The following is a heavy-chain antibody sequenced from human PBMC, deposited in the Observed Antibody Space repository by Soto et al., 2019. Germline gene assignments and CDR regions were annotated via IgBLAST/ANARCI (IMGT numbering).Heavy chain of an antibody. CDR2: IYYSGST. Sequence: QVQLQESGPGLVKPSQTLSLTCTVSGGSISSGGYYWSWIRQHPGKGLEWIGYIYYSGSTYYNPSLKSRVTISVDTSKNQFSQKLSSVTAADTAVYYCAIQNAGHGSLYYYGMDVWGQGTTVTVSS. CDR3: AIQNAGHGSLYYYGMDV. CDR1: GGSISSGGYY. J-gene: IGHJ6*02. V-gene: IGHV4-31*03.